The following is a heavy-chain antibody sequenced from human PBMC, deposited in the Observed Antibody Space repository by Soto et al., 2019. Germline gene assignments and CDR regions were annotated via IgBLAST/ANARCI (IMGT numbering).Heavy chain of an antibody. J-gene: IGHJ4*02. Sequence: ETLSLTCAVYGGSFSGYYWSWIRQPPGKGLEWIGEINHSGSTNYNPSLKSRVTISVDTSKNQFSLKLSSVTAADTAVYYCARGPNYAYYYDSSGYLVYWGQGTLVTVSS. CDR2: INHSGST. CDR1: GGSFSGYY. V-gene: IGHV4-34*01. CDR3: ARGPNYAYYYDSSGYLVY. D-gene: IGHD3-22*01.